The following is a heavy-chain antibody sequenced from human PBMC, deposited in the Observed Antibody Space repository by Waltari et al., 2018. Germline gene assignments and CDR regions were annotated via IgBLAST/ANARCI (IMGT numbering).Heavy chain of an antibody. CDR2: IYHSGST. Sequence: QVQLQESGPGLVKPSQTLSLTCTVSGGSISSGGYSWSWIRQHPGKGLEWIGYIYHSGSTYYNPSLKSRVTISVDRSKNQFSLKLSSVTAADTAVYYCAREGRGFGVSSWGQGTLVTVSS. CDR3: AREGRGFGVSS. J-gene: IGHJ4*02. D-gene: IGHD2-15*01. V-gene: IGHV4-30-2*01. CDR1: GGSISSGGYS.